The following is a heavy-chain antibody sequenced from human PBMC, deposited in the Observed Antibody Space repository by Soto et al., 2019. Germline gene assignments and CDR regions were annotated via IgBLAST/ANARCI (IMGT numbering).Heavy chain of an antibody. Sequence: QVQLVQSGAEVKKPGASVKVSCKASGYTFTSYGISWVRQAPGQGLEWMGWISAYNGNTNSAQKLQGRVTMTTDTSTSTAYMELRSLRSDDTAVYYCARDRNSITMIVVVTPFDIWGQGTMVTVSS. CDR2: ISAYNGNT. D-gene: IGHD3-22*01. CDR3: ARDRNSITMIVVVTPFDI. J-gene: IGHJ3*02. V-gene: IGHV1-18*04. CDR1: GYTFTSYG.